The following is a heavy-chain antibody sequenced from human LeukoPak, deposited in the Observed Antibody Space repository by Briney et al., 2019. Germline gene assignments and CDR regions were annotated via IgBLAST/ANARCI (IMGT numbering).Heavy chain of an antibody. V-gene: IGHV3-30*18. CDR2: ISYDGSNK. CDR3: AKDRSSGWPYDAFDI. CDR1: GFTFSSYG. D-gene: IGHD6-19*01. J-gene: IGHJ3*02. Sequence: GGSLRLSCAASGFTFSSYGMHWVRQAPGKGLEWVAVISYDGSNKYYADSVKGRFTISRDNSKNTLYLQMNSLRAEDTAVYYCAKDRSSGWPYDAFDIWGQGTMVTVSS.